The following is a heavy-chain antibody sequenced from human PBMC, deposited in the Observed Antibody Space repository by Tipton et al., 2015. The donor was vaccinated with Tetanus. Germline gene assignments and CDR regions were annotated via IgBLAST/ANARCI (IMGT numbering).Heavy chain of an antibody. Sequence: QSGPEVKKPGASVKVSCKSSDYTFSSYGFSWVRQAPGQGLEWMGWMNPNNGNTGYAQKFQGRVTMTRNTSISSAYMELSSLKSEDPAVYYCARQKLFSLLKSGWYFDLWGRSAMVAVTS. CDR1: DYTFSSYG. D-gene: IGHD2/OR15-2a*01. CDR2: MNPNNGNT. J-gene: IGHJ2*01. V-gene: IGHV1-8*02. CDR3: ARQKLFSLLKSGWYFDL.